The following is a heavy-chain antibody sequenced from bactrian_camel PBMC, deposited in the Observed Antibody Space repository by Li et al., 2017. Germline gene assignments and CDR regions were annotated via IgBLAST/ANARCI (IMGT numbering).Heavy chain of an antibody. CDR2: ITTSGST. CDR3: AAAEAGRGTWPDDDGY. Sequence: HVQLVESGGGKVQAGDTLRLSCTASGFTFDETEMFWYRQAPGGQCELVSSITTSGSTYYADSVKGRFTLYQDNAKNTAYLQMNSLKPEDTAMYYCAAAEAGRGTWPDDDGYWGQGTQVTVS. J-gene: IGHJ6*01. D-gene: IGHD3*01. V-gene: IGHV3S63*01. CDR1: GFTFDETE.